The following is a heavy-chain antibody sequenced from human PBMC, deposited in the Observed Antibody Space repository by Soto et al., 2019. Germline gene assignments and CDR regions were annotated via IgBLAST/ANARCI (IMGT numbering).Heavy chain of an antibody. CDR1: GFTFSSYT. J-gene: IGHJ6*02. CDR3: ARNPGGQWLVLRYGMDV. Sequence: EVQLVESGGGLVQPGGSLRLSCAASGFTFSSYTMNWVRQAPGKGLQWVSYISSSSSSIYYADSVKGRFTISRDNAKNSLYLQMNSLRAEDTAVYYCARNPGGQWLVLRYGMDVWGQGTTVTVSS. D-gene: IGHD6-19*01. V-gene: IGHV3-48*04. CDR2: ISSSSSSI.